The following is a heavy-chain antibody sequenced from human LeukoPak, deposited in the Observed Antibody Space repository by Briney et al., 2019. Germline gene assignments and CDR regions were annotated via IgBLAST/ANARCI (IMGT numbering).Heavy chain of an antibody. D-gene: IGHD3-3*01. CDR3: ARDPYSDSWSGYYFVT. V-gene: IGHV1-69*06. CDR1: GDTLSSSG. J-gene: IGHJ5*02. CDR2: IIPMFGTA. Sequence: SVTVSCKASGDTLSSSGFSWLRQAPGQGLEWMGRIIPMFGTALYAETFQGRVTITADKSTGTVYMEVSSLRSEDTAVYYCARDPYSDSWSGYYFVTWGQGTLVTVSS.